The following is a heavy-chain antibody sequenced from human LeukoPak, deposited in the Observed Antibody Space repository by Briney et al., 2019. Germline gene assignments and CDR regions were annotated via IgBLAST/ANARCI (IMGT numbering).Heavy chain of an antibody. CDR1: GFTFSSYS. V-gene: IGHV3-21*01. Sequence: PGGSLRLSCAASGFTFSSYSMNWVRQAPGKGLEWVSSISSSSSYIYYADSVKGRFTISRDNSKNTLYLQMNSLRVEDTAVYYCAKDPYYYGSGSYSHFDYWGQGTLVTVSS. CDR3: AKDPYYYGSGSYSHFDY. CDR2: ISSSSSYI. D-gene: IGHD3-10*01. J-gene: IGHJ4*02.